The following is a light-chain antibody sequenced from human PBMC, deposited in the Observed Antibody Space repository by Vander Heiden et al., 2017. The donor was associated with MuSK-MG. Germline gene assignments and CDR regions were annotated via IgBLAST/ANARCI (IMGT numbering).Light chain of an antibody. V-gene: IGKV4-1*01. J-gene: IGKJ1*01. CDR1: QSVLYISNNKNY. CDR2: WAS. CDR3: QQYYSTPRT. Sequence: DIVMTQSPDSLAVSLGERATVNCKSSQSVLYISNNKNYLAWYQQKPGQPPKLLIYWASTRESGVPDRFSGSGSATNFTLTISSLQAEDVAVYYCQQYYSTPRTFGQGTKVEIK.